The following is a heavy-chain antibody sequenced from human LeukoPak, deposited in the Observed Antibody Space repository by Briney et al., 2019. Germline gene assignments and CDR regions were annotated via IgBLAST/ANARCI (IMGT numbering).Heavy chain of an antibody. Sequence: GASLQISSKGSGYSINNYWIGWVRRMPGKGLEWMGIIYPADSDIRYSPSFQGQVTISADKSISTAYLQWSSLKASDTAMYYCARQEYCSGGSCYTWFDPWGQGTLVTVSS. J-gene: IGHJ5*02. D-gene: IGHD2-15*01. CDR1: GYSINNYW. V-gene: IGHV5-51*01. CDR3: ARQEYCSGGSCYTWFDP. CDR2: IYPADSDI.